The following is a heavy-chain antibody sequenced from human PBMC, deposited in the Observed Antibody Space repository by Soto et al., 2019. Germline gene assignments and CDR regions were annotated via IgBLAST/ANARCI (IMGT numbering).Heavy chain of an antibody. Sequence: QVQLVQSGAEVKKPGASVKVSCKASGYTFPDYAITWVRQAPGQGLEWMGWISAYNGDTDYAQKFQGRVTMTTDTSTSTAYMELRSLSSDDTAVYYCAREAGSGSYYPEDFWGQGTLVTVSS. CDR2: ISAYNGDT. CDR3: AREAGSGSYYPEDF. V-gene: IGHV1-18*04. D-gene: IGHD1-26*01. CDR1: GYTFPDYA. J-gene: IGHJ4*02.